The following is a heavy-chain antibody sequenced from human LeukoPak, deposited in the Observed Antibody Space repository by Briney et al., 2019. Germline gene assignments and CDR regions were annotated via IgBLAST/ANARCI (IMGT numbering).Heavy chain of an antibody. V-gene: IGHV3-30-3*01. CDR1: GFTFSSYA. D-gene: IGHD2-21*02. Sequence: GRSLRLSCAASGFTFSSYAMHWVRQAPDKGLEWVAVISYDGSNKYYADSVKGRFTISRDNSKNTLYLQMNSLRAEDTAVYYCARGLGVTDYFDYWGQGTLVTVSS. CDR2: ISYDGSNK. J-gene: IGHJ4*02. CDR3: ARGLGVTDYFDY.